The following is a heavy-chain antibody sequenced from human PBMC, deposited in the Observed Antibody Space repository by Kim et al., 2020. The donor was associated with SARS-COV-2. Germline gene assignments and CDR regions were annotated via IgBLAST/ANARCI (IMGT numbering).Heavy chain of an antibody. CDR3: ARDPRYGSGKED. D-gene: IGHD3-10*01. V-gene: IGHV4-31*02. J-gene: IGHJ4*02. Sequence: CYNPYLKSRVTRSVDTSKNQFSLKLSSVTAADTAVYYCARDPRYGSGKEDWGQGTLVTVSS.